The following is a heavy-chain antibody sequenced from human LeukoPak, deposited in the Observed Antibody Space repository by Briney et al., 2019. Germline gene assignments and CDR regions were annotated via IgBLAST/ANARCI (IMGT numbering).Heavy chain of an antibody. V-gene: IGHV3-30*18. J-gene: IGHJ4*02. D-gene: IGHD4-23*01. CDR2: ISYDGSNK. CDR1: GFTFSGYG. CDR3: AKDLDGNDYGGILMEY. Sequence: GGSLRLSCAASGFTFSGYGMHWVRQAPGKGLEWVAVISYDGSNKYYADSVKGRFTISRDNSKNTLYLQMNSLRAEDTAVYYCAKDLDGNDYGGILMEYWGQGTLVTVSS.